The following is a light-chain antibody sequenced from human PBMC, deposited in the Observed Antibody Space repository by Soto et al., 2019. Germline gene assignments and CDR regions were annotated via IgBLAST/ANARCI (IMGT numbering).Light chain of an antibody. CDR3: LKDSAYPGT. V-gene: IGKV1-6*01. J-gene: IGKJ1*01. CDR2: AAS. CDR1: QGIRDE. Sequence: AIQMTQSPSSLSASVGDRVTITCRASQGIRDELGWYQQKAGKAPNLLISAASRLQSGVPSRFSGRGSGTDFNLTISRLKSEDFENYHCLKDSAYPGTFSQATKV.